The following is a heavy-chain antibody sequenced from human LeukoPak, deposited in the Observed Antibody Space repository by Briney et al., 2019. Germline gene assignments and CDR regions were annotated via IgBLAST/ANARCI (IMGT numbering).Heavy chain of an antibody. CDR3: ASGSVVTANDY. D-gene: IGHD4-23*01. CDR1: GGSMTTFY. CDR2: VYHDGSA. J-gene: IGHJ4*02. V-gene: IGHV4-59*08. Sequence: SETLSLTCTVSGGSMTTFYWNWIRQPPGKGLEWLGHVYHDGSAKYNPSLKGRATISVDTSKRQFSLNLKSVSGADTAVYFCASGSVVTANDYWSQGTLVTVSS.